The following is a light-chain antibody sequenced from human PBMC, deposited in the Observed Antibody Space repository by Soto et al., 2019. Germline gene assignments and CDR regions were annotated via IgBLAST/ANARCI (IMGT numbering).Light chain of an antibody. V-gene: IGKV4-1*01. Sequence: DIVMTQSPDSLAVSLGERATINCKSSQSVLYSSNNKNYLAWYQQKPGQPPKLLIYWASTRESGVPDRFSGSRSGTDFTLTISSLQAEDVAVYYFQQDDNTPTYTFGQGTKLEIK. CDR2: WAS. J-gene: IGKJ2*01. CDR3: QQDDNTPTYT. CDR1: QSVLYSSNNKNY.